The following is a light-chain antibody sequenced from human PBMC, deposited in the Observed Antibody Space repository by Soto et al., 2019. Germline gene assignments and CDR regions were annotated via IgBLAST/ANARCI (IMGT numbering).Light chain of an antibody. J-gene: IGKJ2*01. Sequence: EIVLTQSPGTLSLSPGERATLSCRASQTVSSRYLSWYQQKPGQAPRLLMYGASNRATGIPDRFSGSGSGTDFPLPISRLEPDDFAVYFCQQYGRSPPFTFGQGTKVEIK. CDR1: QTVSSRY. CDR3: QQYGRSPPFT. CDR2: GAS. V-gene: IGKV3-20*01.